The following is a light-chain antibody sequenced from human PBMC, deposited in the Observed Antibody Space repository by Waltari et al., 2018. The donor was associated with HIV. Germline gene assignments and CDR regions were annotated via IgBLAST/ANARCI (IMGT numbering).Light chain of an antibody. J-gene: IGLJ2*01. CDR1: GSAIGADNY. CDR3: CAYAGQTTYVA. V-gene: IGLV2-23*02. CDR2: DVN. Sequence: HSPLTQPASASASRGPSLSICCSGTGSAIGADNYVSWYQPRPVGAPKLIIYDVNERPSGVSDRFSGSKAGNTASLTISGLQAEDEADYYCCAYAGQTTYVAFGGGTKVTVL.